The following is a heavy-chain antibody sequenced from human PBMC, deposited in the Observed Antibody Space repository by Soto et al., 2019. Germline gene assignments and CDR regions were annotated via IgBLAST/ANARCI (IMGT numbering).Heavy chain of an antibody. CDR3: ARWSYLDY. D-gene: IGHD3-3*01. CDR1: GFSFGSYA. Sequence: GGSLRLSCAASGFSFGSYALTWVRQAPGKGLEWVSTISGSDGKTFYADSVKGRFSISRDTSQSTLYLQMNSLRADDTAMYYCARWSYLDYWGQGTRVTVSS. V-gene: IGHV3-23*01. CDR2: ISGSDGKT. J-gene: IGHJ4*02.